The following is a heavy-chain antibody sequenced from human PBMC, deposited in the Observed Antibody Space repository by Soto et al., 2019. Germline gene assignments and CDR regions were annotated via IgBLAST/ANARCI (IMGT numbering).Heavy chain of an antibody. CDR3: ARVANWNPADAFDI. J-gene: IGHJ3*02. V-gene: IGHV3-11*01. Sequence: GGSLRLSCAASGFTFSDYYMSWIRQAPGKGLEWVSYISSSGSTIYYADSVKGRFTISRDNAKNSLYLQMNSLRAEDTAVYYCARVANWNPADAFDIWGQGTMVTVSS. D-gene: IGHD1-20*01. CDR2: ISSSGSTI. CDR1: GFTFSDYY.